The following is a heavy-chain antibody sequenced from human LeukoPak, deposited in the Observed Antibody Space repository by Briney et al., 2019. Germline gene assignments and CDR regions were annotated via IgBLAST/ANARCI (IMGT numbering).Heavy chain of an antibody. Sequence: PGGSLRLSCAASGFTLSSYWMSWVRQAPGKGLEWVANIKQDGSEKYYVDSVKGRFTISRDNAKNSLYLQMNSLRAEDTAVYYCARIGGSCYSGCDYFDYWGQGTLVTVSS. D-gene: IGHD2-15*01. CDR3: ARIGGSCYSGCDYFDY. V-gene: IGHV3-7*03. CDR1: GFTLSSYW. CDR2: IKQDGSEK. J-gene: IGHJ4*02.